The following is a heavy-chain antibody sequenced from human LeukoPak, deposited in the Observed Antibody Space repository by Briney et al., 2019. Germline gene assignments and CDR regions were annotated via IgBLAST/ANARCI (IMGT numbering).Heavy chain of an antibody. V-gene: IGHV3-30*02. D-gene: IGHD2-2*01. Sequence: PGGSLRLSCAASGFTFSSYGMHWVRQAPGKGLEWVAFIRYDGSNKYYADSVKGRFTISRDNSKNTLHLQMNSLRAEDTAVYYCAKDLGGVVVVPAAFDYWGQGTLVTVSS. CDR2: IRYDGSNK. J-gene: IGHJ4*02. CDR1: GFTFSSYG. CDR3: AKDLGGVVVVPAAFDY.